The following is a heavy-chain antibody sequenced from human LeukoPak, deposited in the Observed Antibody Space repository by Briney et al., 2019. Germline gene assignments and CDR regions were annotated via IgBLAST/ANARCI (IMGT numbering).Heavy chain of an antibody. D-gene: IGHD2-15*01. J-gene: IGHJ4*02. CDR2: ISWNSGSI. Sequence: GRSLRLSCAASGFTFDDYAMHWVRQAPGKGLEWVSGISWNSGSIGYADSVKGRFTISRDNAKNSLYVQMNSLSAEDTAVYYCAREEDGPDSWGQGTLVTVSS. CDR3: AREEDGPDS. CDR1: GFTFDDYA. V-gene: IGHV3-9*01.